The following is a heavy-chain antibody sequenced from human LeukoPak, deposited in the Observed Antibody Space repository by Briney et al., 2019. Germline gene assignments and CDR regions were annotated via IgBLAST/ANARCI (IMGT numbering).Heavy chain of an antibody. CDR1: GYSISSGYY. Sequence: PSETLSLTCTVSGYSISSGYYWGWIRQPPGKGLEWIGSIYHSGSTYYNPSLKSRVTISVDTSKNQFSLKLSSVTAADTAVYYCARRDPNRGSYDSSGCFDYWGQGTLVTVSS. D-gene: IGHD3-22*01. J-gene: IGHJ4*02. CDR3: ARRDPNRGSYDSSGCFDY. V-gene: IGHV4-38-2*02. CDR2: IYHSGST.